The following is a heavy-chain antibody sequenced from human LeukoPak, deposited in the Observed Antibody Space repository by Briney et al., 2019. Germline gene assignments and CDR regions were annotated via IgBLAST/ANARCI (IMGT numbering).Heavy chain of an antibody. Sequence: ASVKVSCKASGGTFSSYAISWVRQAPGQGIEWMGRIIPILGIANNAQKFQGRVMITADKATSKAYMELSSLRPEDTAVYYCARAYDSSGYLGYYYYGMDVWGQGTTVTVSS. CDR2: IIPILGIA. V-gene: IGHV1-69*04. J-gene: IGHJ6*02. CDR1: GGTFSSYA. CDR3: ARAYDSSGYLGYYYYGMDV. D-gene: IGHD3-22*01.